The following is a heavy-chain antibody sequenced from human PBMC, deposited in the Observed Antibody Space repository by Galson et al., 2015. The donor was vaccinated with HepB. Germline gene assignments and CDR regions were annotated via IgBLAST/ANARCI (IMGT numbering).Heavy chain of an antibody. D-gene: IGHD7-27*01. V-gene: IGHV5-10-1*01. J-gene: IGHJ6*02. CDR3: ARQGGVGLGSGMHL. CDR2: IDPSDSYT. Sequence: QSGAEVKKPGESLRISCKGSGFTFTSSWISWVRQMPGKGLEWMGRIDPSDSYTHYSPSFQGHVTISVVKSTRTAYLQWSSLKTSDSATYNCARQGGVGLGSGMHLWGQGTTVTVSS. CDR1: GFTFTSSW.